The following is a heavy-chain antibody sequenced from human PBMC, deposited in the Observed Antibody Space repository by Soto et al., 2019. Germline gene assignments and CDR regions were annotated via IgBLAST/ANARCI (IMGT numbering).Heavy chain of an antibody. CDR3: ARTRKDDSTKYYFDY. D-gene: IGHD3-22*01. V-gene: IGHV4-31*03. CDR1: GGSISSGGYY. Sequence: SLSLTCTLSGGSISSGGYYRSRIRQHPGKGLEWIGYIYYSGSTYYNPSLKSRVTISVDTSKNQFSLKLGSVTAADTAVYYCARTRKDDSTKYYFDYWGQGTRVTVSS. CDR2: IYYSGST. J-gene: IGHJ4*02.